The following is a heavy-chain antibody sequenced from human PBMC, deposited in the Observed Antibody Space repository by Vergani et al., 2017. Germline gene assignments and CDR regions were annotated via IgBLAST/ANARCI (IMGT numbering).Heavy chain of an antibody. J-gene: IGHJ3*02. CDR3: ARAPIDLAGQAFDI. Sequence: QLQLQESGPGLVKPSETLSLTCTVSGGPISSSSYYLGWIRQPPGKGLEWIGSIYYSGSTYYNPSLKSRVTISVDTSKNQFSLKLSSVTAADTAVYYCARAPIDLAGQAFDIWGQGTMVTVSS. D-gene: IGHD6-19*01. CDR1: GGPISSSSYY. CDR2: IYYSGST. V-gene: IGHV4-39*07.